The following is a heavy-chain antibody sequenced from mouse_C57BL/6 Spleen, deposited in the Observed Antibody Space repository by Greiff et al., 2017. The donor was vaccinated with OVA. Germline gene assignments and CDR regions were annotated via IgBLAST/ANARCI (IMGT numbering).Heavy chain of an antibody. CDR1: GFTFSDYY. CDR2: INYDGSST. D-gene: IGHD2-3*01. J-gene: IGHJ4*01. Sequence: EVKLVESEGGLVQPGSSMKLSCTASGFTFSDYYMAWVRQVPEKGLEWVANINYDGSSTYYLDSLKSRFIISRDNAKNILYLQMSSLKSEGTATYDCARDDGYQGAMDYWGQGTSVTVSS. V-gene: IGHV5-16*01. CDR3: ARDDGYQGAMDY.